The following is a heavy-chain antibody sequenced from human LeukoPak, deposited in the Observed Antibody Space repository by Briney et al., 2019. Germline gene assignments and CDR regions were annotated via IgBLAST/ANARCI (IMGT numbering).Heavy chain of an antibody. D-gene: IGHD6-13*01. CDR1: GYTFTVYY. CDR3: ASGIAAAGRPVDYYYGMDV. CDR2: INPNSGGT. V-gene: IGHV1-2*02. Sequence: ASVTVSCTASGYTFTVYYMHWVRQAPGQGVEWMGWINPNSGGTNYAQKFQGRVTMTRDTSISTAYMELSRLRSDDTAVYYCASGIAAAGRPVDYYYGMDVWGQGTTVTVSS. J-gene: IGHJ6*02.